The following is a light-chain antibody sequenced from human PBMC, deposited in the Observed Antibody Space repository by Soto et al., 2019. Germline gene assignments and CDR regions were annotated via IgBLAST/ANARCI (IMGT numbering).Light chain of an antibody. CDR3: SSYTTASPLEI. V-gene: IGLV2-14*01. CDR2: EVT. Sequence: QSALTRPASVSGSPGQSITISCTGTNSDIGNYNYVSWYQQLPGKAPKLMIFEVTNRPSGISDRFSGSKSGNTASLTISRLQADDEADYYCSSYTTASPLEIFGTGTKLTVL. CDR1: NSDIGNYNY. J-gene: IGLJ1*01.